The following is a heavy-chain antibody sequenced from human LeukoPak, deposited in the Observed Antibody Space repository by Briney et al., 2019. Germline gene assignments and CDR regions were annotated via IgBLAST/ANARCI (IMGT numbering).Heavy chain of an antibody. D-gene: IGHD3-22*01. Sequence: SETLSLTCTVSGGSISSYYWSWIRQPPGQGLELIGYIYTSGSTNYNPSLKSRVTISVDTSKNQFSLKLSCVTAADTAVYYCARHNKMDYYYDSSGPIDVWGKGTTVTVSS. V-gene: IGHV4-4*09. CDR3: ARHNKMDYYYDSSGPIDV. CDR2: IYTSGST. CDR1: GGSISSYY. J-gene: IGHJ6*04.